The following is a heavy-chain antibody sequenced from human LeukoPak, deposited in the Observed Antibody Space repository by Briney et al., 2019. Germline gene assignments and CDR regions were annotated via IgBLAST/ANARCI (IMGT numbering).Heavy chain of an antibody. Sequence: SETLSLTCTVSGGSISSSSYYWGWIRQPPGKGLEWIGSIYYSGSTYYNPSLKSRVTISVDTSKNQFSLKLSSVTAADTAVYYCARHPKVWLTGTTPYFDYWGQGTLVTVSS. V-gene: IGHV4-39*01. D-gene: IGHD1-1*01. CDR2: IYYSGST. CDR3: ARHPKVWLTGTTPYFDY. J-gene: IGHJ4*02. CDR1: GGSISSSSYY.